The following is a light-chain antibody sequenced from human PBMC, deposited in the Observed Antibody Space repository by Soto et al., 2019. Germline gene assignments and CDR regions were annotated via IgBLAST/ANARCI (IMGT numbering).Light chain of an antibody. J-gene: IGKJ5*01. Sequence: DIQMTQSPPSLSASVGDRVTITCQASQGISNHLHWYQQKSGKAPKLLISDASNLQTGVPSRFGGSGFGTDFTFTISSLQPEDIATYYCQQSDDVPAITFGQGTRLEMK. V-gene: IGKV1-33*01. CDR1: QGISNH. CDR3: QQSDDVPAIT. CDR2: DAS.